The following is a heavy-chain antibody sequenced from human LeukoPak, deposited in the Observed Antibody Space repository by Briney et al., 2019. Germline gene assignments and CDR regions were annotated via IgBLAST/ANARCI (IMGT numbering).Heavy chain of an antibody. CDR2: IMMNGGST. D-gene: IGHD4-17*01. Sequence: PGGSLRLSCAASGFTFSSYAMSWVRQAPGKGLGWVSLIMMNGGSTCYADSVKGRFTISRDNAKNTVYPQMNSLRAEDTAVYYCARGVHYADYGNYDYWGQGTLVTVSS. CDR3: ARGVHYADYGNYDY. V-gene: IGHV3-23*01. CDR1: GFTFSSYA. J-gene: IGHJ4*02.